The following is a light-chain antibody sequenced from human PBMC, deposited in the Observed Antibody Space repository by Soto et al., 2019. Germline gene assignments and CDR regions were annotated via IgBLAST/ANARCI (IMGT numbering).Light chain of an antibody. V-gene: IGKV1-5*03. CDR3: QQYGRFLT. CDR2: RAS. J-gene: IGKJ2*01. CDR1: QSIDTA. Sequence: DIQMTQSPSTLSAFVGDRVTITCRASQSIDTALAWYQQKPGKAPTLLIYRASNLESGVPSRFSGSGSGTEFTLAISSLQHDDFATYYCQQYGRFLTFGQGTRLELK.